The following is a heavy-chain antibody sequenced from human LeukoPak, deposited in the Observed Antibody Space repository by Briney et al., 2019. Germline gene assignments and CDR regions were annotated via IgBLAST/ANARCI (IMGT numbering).Heavy chain of an antibody. V-gene: IGHV4-31*03. CDR2: IYYSGST. D-gene: IGHD2-15*01. CDR1: GGSISSGGYY. CDR3: ARDCSGGSCLSGFDY. J-gene: IGHJ4*02. Sequence: PSQTLSLTCTVSGGSISSGGYYWSWIRQHPGKGLEWIGYIYYSGSTYYNPSLKSRVTISVDTSKNQFSLKLSSVTPADTAVYYCARDCSGGSCLSGFDYWGQGTLVTASS.